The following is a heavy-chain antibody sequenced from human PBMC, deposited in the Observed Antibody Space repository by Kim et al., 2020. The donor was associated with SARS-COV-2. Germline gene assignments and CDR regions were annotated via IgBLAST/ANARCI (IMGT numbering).Heavy chain of an antibody. V-gene: IGHV3-21*01. CDR3: ARGAYCGGDCSPRSYWYFDL. J-gene: IGHJ2*01. D-gene: IGHD2-21*02. CDR1: GFTFSSYS. CDR2: ISSSSSYI. Sequence: GGSLRLSCAASGFTFSSYSMNWVRQAPGKGLEWVSSISSSSSYIYYADSVKGRFTISRDNAKNSLYLQMNSLRAEDTAVYYCARGAYCGGDCSPRSYWYFDLWGRGTLVTVSS.